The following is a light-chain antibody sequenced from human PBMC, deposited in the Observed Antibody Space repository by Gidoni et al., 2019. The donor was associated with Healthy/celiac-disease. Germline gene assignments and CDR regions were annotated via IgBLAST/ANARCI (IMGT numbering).Light chain of an antibody. Sequence: EIVMTQSPATLSVSPGERATLSCRASQSVSSNLAWYQQKPGQAPRLLIYGASTRATGIPARFSGSGSGTEFTLTISSLQSEAFAVYYCQQYNNWPPLTFGGXTKVELK. CDR3: QQYNNWPPLT. CDR2: GAS. J-gene: IGKJ4*01. V-gene: IGKV3-15*01. CDR1: QSVSSN.